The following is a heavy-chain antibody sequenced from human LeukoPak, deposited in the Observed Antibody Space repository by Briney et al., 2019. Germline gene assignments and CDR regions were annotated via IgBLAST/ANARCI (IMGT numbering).Heavy chain of an antibody. Sequence: SETLSLTCTVSGGSISSGSDYWGWIRQPPGKGLEWIGSIYYSGSQYYNPSLKSRVTISVDTSKNQFSLKLSSVTAADTAVYYCARDPSVPRYTSYWYFDLWGRGPLVTVSS. CDR1: GGSISSGSDY. V-gene: IGHV4-39*07. J-gene: IGHJ2*01. D-gene: IGHD5-18*01. CDR3: ARDPSVPRYTSYWYFDL. CDR2: IYYSGSQ.